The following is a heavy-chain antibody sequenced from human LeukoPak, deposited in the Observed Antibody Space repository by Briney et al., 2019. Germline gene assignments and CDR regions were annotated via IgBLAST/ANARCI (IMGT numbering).Heavy chain of an antibody. CDR2: ISTTGST. CDR1: GVAISDYF. D-gene: IGHD1-7*01. V-gene: IGHV4-4*07. Sequence: MPSETLSLTCSVSGVAISDYFWSWIRQPAGRDLEWIGRISTTGSTYFNPSLQSRVRMSVDSSKTHFSLRLSSVTAADTAVYYCARSPSTIGWNWGYYFDFWGQGHLVTVSS. CDR3: ARSPSTIGWNWGYYFDF. J-gene: IGHJ4*02.